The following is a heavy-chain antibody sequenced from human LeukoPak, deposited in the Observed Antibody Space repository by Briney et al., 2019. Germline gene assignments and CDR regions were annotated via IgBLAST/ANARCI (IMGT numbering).Heavy chain of an antibody. J-gene: IGHJ4*02. CDR3: ARYDFWGEEKYYFDY. D-gene: IGHD3-3*01. CDR1: GGSISSSSYY. Sequence: SETLSLTCTVSGGSISSSSYYWGWIRQPPGKGLEWIGSIYYSGSTYYNPSLKSRVTISVDTSKNQFSLKLSSVTAADTAVYYCARYDFWGEEKYYFDYWGQGTLVTVSS. V-gene: IGHV4-39*01. CDR2: IYYSGST.